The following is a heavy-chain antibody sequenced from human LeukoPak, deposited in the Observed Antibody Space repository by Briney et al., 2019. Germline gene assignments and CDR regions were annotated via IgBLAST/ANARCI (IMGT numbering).Heavy chain of an antibody. J-gene: IGHJ4*02. CDR2: IYYGGTT. CDR1: GGSINDDGYY. V-gene: IGHV4-31*03. Sequence: SETPSLTCTVSGGSINDDGYYWSWIRQLPGKGLEWIGHIYYGGTTEYNPSLESRITISVEKSKTQFTLKLNSVTAADTAVYYCTRGGATVTDYWGQGTLVTVSS. CDR3: TRGGATVTDY. D-gene: IGHD4-17*01.